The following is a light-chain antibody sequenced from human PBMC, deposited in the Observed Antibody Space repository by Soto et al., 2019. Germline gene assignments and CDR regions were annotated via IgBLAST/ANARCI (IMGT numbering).Light chain of an antibody. J-gene: IGKJ1*01. Sequence: DIQMTQSPSSLSASVGDRVHITCRASQSISSYLNWYQQKPGKAPKLLIYAASSLQSGVPSRFSGSGSGTDFTLTISSLQPEDFATYYCQQSYSTPPKFGQGTKVDIK. CDR3: QQSYSTPPK. CDR2: AAS. V-gene: IGKV1-39*01. CDR1: QSISSY.